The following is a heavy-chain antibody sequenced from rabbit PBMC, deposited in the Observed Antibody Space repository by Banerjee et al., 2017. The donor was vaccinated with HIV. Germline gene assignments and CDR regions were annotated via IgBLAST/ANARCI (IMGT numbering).Heavy chain of an antibody. CDR1: GSDISSNA. Sequence: QEQLVESGGGLVQPEGSLTLTCKASGSDISSNAMCWVRQAPGKGLELIACIYSSNGDKWYASWVNGRFTISRSTSLNTVDLKMTSLTAADTATYFCARGLGGAAGNGYGLWGPGTLVTVS. D-gene: IGHD8-1*01. CDR3: ARGLGGAAGNGYGL. V-gene: IGHV1S47*01. J-gene: IGHJ4*01. CDR2: IYSSNGDK.